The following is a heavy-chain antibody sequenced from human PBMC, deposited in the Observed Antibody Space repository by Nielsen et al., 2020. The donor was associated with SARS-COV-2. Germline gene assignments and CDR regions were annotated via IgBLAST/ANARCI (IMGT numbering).Heavy chain of an antibody. CDR2: IWYDGSNK. Sequence: LSLTCAASGFTFSSYGMHWVRQAPGKGLEWVAVIWYDGSNKYYADSVKGRFTISRDNSKNTLYLQMNSLRAGDTAVYYCARGDSSSWYYWFDPWGQGTLVTVSS. D-gene: IGHD6-13*01. J-gene: IGHJ5*02. CDR3: ARGDSSSWYYWFDP. V-gene: IGHV3-33*01. CDR1: GFTFSSYG.